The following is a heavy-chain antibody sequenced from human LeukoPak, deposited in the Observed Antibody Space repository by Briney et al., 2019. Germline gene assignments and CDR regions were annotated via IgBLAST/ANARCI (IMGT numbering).Heavy chain of an antibody. V-gene: IGHV4-59*01. J-gene: IGHJ4*02. CDR1: GGSFSSYY. Sequence: SEALSLTCAVYGGSFSSYYWSWIRQPPGKGLEWIGYIYYSGSTNYNPSLKSRVTISVDTSKNQFSLKLSSVTAADTAVYYCARGGDPPYYFDYWGQGTLVTVSS. CDR2: IYYSGST. D-gene: IGHD4-17*01. CDR3: ARGGDPPYYFDY.